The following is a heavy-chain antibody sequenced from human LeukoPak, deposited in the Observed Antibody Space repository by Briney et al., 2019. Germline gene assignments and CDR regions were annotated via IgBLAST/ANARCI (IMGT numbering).Heavy chain of an antibody. CDR1: ELNFKTHA. J-gene: IGHJ4*02. CDR2: LSFDTSGR. V-gene: IGHV3-30*04. Sequence: GTSLRLSCVVSELNFKTHAMHWVRQAPGKGLEWVAGLSFDTSGRNYADSVKGRFTISRDNSKNTLYLQMHSLSPEDTAVYFCARDLQEISSFYFDYWGQGSLATVSS. D-gene: IGHD3-16*02. CDR3: ARDLQEISSFYFDY.